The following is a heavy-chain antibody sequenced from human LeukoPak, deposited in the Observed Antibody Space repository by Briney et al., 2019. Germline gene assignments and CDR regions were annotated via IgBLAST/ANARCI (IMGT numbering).Heavy chain of an antibody. D-gene: IGHD6-13*01. CDR3: AKVWYSRSWYDWFDP. V-gene: IGHV3-23*01. CDR2: ISGSGGST. J-gene: IGHJ5*02. Sequence: GGSLRLSCAASGFTFSSYAMSWVRQAPGNGLEWVSAISGSGGSTYYADSVKGRFTISRDNSKNTLYLQMNSLRAEDTAVYYCAKVWYSRSWYDWFDPWGQGTLVTVSS. CDR1: GFTFSSYA.